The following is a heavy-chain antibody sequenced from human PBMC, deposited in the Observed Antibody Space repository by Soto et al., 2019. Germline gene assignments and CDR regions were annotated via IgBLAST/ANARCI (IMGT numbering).Heavy chain of an antibody. CDR1: GGSISSGGYY. V-gene: IGHV4-31*03. CDR2: IYYSGST. Sequence: QVQLQESGPGLVKPSQTLSLTCTVSGGSISSGGYYWSWIRQHPGKALEWIGYIYYSGSTYYNPSLKSRVTISVYTSKNQFSLKLSSVTAADTAVYYCAMVALGGVVVPAALRNWFYTWCQGPLVTVSA. CDR3: AMVALGGVVVPAALRNWFYT. J-gene: IGHJ5*02. D-gene: IGHD2-2*01.